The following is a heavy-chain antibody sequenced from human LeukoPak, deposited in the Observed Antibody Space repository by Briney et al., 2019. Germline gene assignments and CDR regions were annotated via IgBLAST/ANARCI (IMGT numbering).Heavy chain of an antibody. CDR3: VRLQAVTGNFDY. Sequence: PSETLSLTCTVSGGSIGNSSFYWGWIRQPPGQGLEWIETINYSGDTYYNPSLKSRVTISVDSSRNQFSLKLSSVTAADTAVYYCVRLQAVTGNFDYWGQGALVTVSS. CDR1: GGSIGNSSFY. CDR2: INYSGDT. V-gene: IGHV4-39*07. D-gene: IGHD1-20*01. J-gene: IGHJ4*02.